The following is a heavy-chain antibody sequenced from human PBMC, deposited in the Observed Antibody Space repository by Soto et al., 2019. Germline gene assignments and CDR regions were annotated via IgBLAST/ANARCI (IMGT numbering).Heavy chain of an antibody. J-gene: IGHJ6*03. D-gene: IGHD6-13*01. CDR1: GFTFSDYY. V-gene: IGHV3-11*01. CDR3: ARVNDGIAAAGTIYYYYYMDV. Sequence: GGSLRLSCAASGFTFSDYYMSWIRQAPGKGLEWVSYISSSGSTIYYADSVKGRFTISRDNAKNSLYLQMNSLRAEDTAVYYCARVNDGIAAAGTIYYYYYMDVWGKGTTVTVSS. CDR2: ISSSGSTI.